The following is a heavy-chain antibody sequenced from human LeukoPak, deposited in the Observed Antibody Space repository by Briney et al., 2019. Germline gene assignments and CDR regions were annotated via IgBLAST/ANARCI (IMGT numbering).Heavy chain of an antibody. D-gene: IGHD3/OR15-3a*01. CDR2: IIPIFGTA. CDR1: GGTFSSYA. Sequence: ASVTVSCKASGGTFSSYAISWVRQAPGQGLEWMGGIIPIFGTANYAQKFQGRVTMTRDTSTSTVYMELSSLRSEDTAVYYCARDHSNDFPYWGQGTLVTVSS. V-gene: IGHV1-69*05. CDR3: ARDHSNDFPY. J-gene: IGHJ4*02.